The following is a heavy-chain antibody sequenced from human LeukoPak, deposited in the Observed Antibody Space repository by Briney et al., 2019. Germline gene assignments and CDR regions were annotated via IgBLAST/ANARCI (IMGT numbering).Heavy chain of an antibody. V-gene: IGHV1-24*01. Sequence: ASVKVSCKVSGYTLTELSMHWVRQAPGKGLEWMGGFDPEDGETIYAQKFQGRVTMTEDTSTDTAYMELSSLRSEDTAVYYCATGGINYNDKFPLDYWGQGTLVTVSS. CDR1: GYTLTELS. CDR2: FDPEDGET. D-gene: IGHD3-22*01. J-gene: IGHJ4*02. CDR3: ATGGINYNDKFPLDY.